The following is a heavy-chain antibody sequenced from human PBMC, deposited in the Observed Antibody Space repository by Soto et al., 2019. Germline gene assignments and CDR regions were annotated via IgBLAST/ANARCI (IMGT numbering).Heavy chain of an antibody. CDR2: IYWDDDK. CDR3: ARSTGGFGDLLQFDH. J-gene: IGHJ4*02. V-gene: IGHV2-5*02. D-gene: IGHD3-10*01. Sequence: QITLKESGPTRVQPTQTLTLTCTFSGIPFTTSGPGVNWIRQPPGKALEWLALIYWDDDKRYNPSLKNRLTITKDISKNQVVLTISDMDPVDTATYFCARSTGGFGDLLQFDHWGQGTLVTVSS. CDR1: GIPFTTSGPG.